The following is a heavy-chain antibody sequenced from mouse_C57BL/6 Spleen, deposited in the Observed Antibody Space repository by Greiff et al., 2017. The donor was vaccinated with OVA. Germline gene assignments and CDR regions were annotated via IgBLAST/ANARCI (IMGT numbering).Heavy chain of an antibody. J-gene: IGHJ2*01. V-gene: IGHV1-61*01. Sequence: QVQLQQPGAELVRPGSSVKLSCKASGYTFTSYWMDWVKQRPGQGLEWIGNIYPSDSETHYNQKFKDKATLTVDKSSSTAYMQLSSLTSEDSAVYYCAREANWDYCDYWGQGTTLTVSS. D-gene: IGHD4-1*01. CDR3: AREANWDYCDY. CDR2: IYPSDSET. CDR1: GYTFTSYW.